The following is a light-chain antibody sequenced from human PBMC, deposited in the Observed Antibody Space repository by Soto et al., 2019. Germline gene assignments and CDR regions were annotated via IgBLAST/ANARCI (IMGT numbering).Light chain of an antibody. CDR3: QQYSASSRS. J-gene: IGKJ1*01. CDR2: TAS. CDR1: QNIDTW. V-gene: IGKV1-5*03. Sequence: DIQMTQSPSTLSASIGDKITISCRASQNIDTWLAWYQQRPGEAPKLLIYTASNLENGVPSRFSGSGPGTAFTLTISTLHPEDSATYYCQQYSASSRSFGQGT.